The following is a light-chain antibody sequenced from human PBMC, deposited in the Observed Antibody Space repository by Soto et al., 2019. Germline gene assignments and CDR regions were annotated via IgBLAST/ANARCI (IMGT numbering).Light chain of an antibody. CDR2: GAS. CDR1: QGINKF. CDR3: QHLTIFRST. V-gene: IGKV1-9*01. Sequence: IQLTQSPSSLSASVGDRVTITCRASQGINKFLAWYQQRPGKAPQLLVYGASTLQSGVPSRFSASGSGTVFTLTTSILPHEDCETYYCQHLTIFRSTFGQGTNLDI. J-gene: IGKJ2*01.